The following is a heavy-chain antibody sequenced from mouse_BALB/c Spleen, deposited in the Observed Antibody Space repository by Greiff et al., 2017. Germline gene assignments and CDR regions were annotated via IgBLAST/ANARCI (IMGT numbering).Heavy chain of an antibody. V-gene: IGHV5-4*02. J-gene: IGHJ4*01. CDR1: GFTFSDYY. CDR2: ISDGGSYT. CDR3: ARGVYYAMDY. Sequence: DVKLVESGGGLVKPGGSLKLSCAASGFTFSDYYMYWVRQTPEKRLEWVATISDGGSYTYYPDSVKGRFTISRDNAKNNLYLQMSSLKSEDTAMYYCARGVYYAMDYWGQGTSVTVSS.